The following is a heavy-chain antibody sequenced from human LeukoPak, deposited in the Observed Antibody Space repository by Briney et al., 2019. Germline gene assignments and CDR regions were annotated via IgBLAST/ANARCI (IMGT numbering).Heavy chain of an antibody. J-gene: IGHJ1*01. V-gene: IGHV4-31*03. D-gene: IGHD1-26*01. CDR3: ARVVGTHFQH. CDR1: GGSISSGGNY. Sequence: PSQTLSLTCTVSGGSISSGGNYWTWFRQYPGKGLEWIGYIYNSGSTYYNPSLKSRVTISVDTSKNQFSLKLRSVTAADTAVYYCARVVGTHFQHWGQGTLVTVSS. CDR2: IYNSGST.